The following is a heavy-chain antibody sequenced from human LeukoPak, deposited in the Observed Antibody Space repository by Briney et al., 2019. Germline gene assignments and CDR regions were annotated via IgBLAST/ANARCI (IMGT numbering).Heavy chain of an antibody. D-gene: IGHD5-18*01. Sequence: GGSLRLSCAASGLTISTHDMTWVRQAPGKGLEWVTLISRSGGSIEYADSVKGRFTISRDNSKNMLFLQMNSLRAEDTAIYYCAPLSQDYSYASYHWGQGTLVTVSS. V-gene: IGHV3-23*01. J-gene: IGHJ4*02. CDR3: APLSQDYSYASYH. CDR2: ISRSGGSI. CDR1: GLTISTHD.